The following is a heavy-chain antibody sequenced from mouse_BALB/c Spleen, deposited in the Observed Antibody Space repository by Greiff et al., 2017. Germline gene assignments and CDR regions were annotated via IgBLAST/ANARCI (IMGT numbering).Heavy chain of an antibody. CDR1: GYTFTSYY. D-gene: IGHD1-1*01. J-gene: IGHJ2*01. CDR2: IYPGNVNT. CDR3: AREGYYYGSRPDY. V-gene: IGHV1S56*01. Sequence: VKLVESGPELVKPGASVRISCKASGYTFTSYYIHWVKQRPGQGLEWIGWIYPGNVNTKYNEKFKGKATLTADKSSSTAYMQLSSLTSEDSAVYFCAREGYYYGSRPDYWGQGTTLTVSS.